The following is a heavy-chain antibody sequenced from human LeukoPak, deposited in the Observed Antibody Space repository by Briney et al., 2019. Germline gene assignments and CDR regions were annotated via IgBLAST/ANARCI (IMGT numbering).Heavy chain of an antibody. CDR1: GFTFSSYE. CDR2: ISSSGSTI. CDR3: AKEHHYDSSGYYY. V-gene: IGHV3-48*03. D-gene: IGHD3-22*01. Sequence: SGGSLRLSCAASGFTFSSYEMNWVRQAPGGGMEWVSYISSSGSTIYYADSVRGRFTISRDNSKNTLYLQMNSLRAEDTAVYYCAKEHHYDSSGYYYWGQGTLVTVSS. J-gene: IGHJ4*02.